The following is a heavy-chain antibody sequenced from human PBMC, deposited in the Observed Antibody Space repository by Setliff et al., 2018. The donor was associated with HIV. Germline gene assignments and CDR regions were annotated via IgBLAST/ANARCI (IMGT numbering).Heavy chain of an antibody. V-gene: IGHV3-11*03. J-gene: IGHJ4*02. CDR2: ISGDTRII. CDR1: GFTFSDYY. Sequence: GGSLRLSCAASGFTFSDYYMSWIRQAPGKGLEWVSYISGDTRIINYADSVKGRFTISRDNSKNTLYLQMNSLRAEDTAVYYCARLRIPGDSWGQGTLVTVSS. CDR3: ARLRIPGDS.